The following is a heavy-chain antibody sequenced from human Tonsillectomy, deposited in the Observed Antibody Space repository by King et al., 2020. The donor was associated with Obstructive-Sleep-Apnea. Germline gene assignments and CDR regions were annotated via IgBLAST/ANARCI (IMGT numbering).Heavy chain of an antibody. D-gene: IGHD5-18*01. CDR2: IRYDGSNE. CDR3: AKDRVSGYSFGSPVAY. CDR1: GFTFSTYG. V-gene: IGHV3-30*02. J-gene: IGHJ4*02. Sequence: VQLVESGGGVVQPGRSLRLSCAASGFTFSTYGMQWVRQAPGKGLEWVAFIRYDGSNEYYADSVKGRFIISRDNSKNTLFLQMNSLRPDDTAVYYCAKDRVSGYSFGSPVAYWGQGTLVTVSS.